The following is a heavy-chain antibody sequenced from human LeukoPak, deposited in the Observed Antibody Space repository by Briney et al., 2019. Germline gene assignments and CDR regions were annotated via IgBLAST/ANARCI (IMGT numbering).Heavy chain of an antibody. CDR2: IGGSGGNT. D-gene: IGHD2-15*01. Sequence: GGSLRLSCTASGFTFINYAMSWVRQAPGKGPEWVSIIGGSGGNTYYANSVKGRFTISRDNSKNTLYLQMNSLRAEDTAVYYCARDTGVVVAFDYWGQGTLVTVSS. CDR3: ARDTGVVVAFDY. J-gene: IGHJ4*02. CDR1: GFTFINYA. V-gene: IGHV3-23*01.